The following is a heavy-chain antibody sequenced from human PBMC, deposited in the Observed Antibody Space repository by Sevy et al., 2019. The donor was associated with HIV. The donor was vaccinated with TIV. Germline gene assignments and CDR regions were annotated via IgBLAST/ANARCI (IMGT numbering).Heavy chain of an antibody. CDR1: GFTFSTYD. Sequence: GGSLRLSCAASGFTFSTYDMGWVRQAPGKGLEWVSGISNSGNDIYYAGSVEGRFTISRDNTKSTLFLEMNNLRAEDTAVYYCAKDGAPYCTGGICFPYWYFDLWGRGALVTVSS. CDR3: AKDGAPYCTGGICFPYWYFDL. V-gene: IGHV3-23*01. J-gene: IGHJ2*01. D-gene: IGHD2-8*02. CDR2: ISNSGNDI.